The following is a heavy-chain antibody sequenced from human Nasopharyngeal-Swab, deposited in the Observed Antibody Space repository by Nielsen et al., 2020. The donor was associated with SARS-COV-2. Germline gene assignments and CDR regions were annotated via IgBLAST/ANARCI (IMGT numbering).Heavy chain of an antibody. V-gene: IGHV3-30*03. J-gene: IGHJ2*01. Sequence: GGSLRLSCAASGFTFSSYGMHWVRQAPGKGLEWVAVISYDGSNKYYADSVKGRFTISRDNSKNTLYLQMNSLRAEDTAVYYCARGGRITMIVVVITDGGYFDLWGRGTLVTVSS. CDR3: ARGGRITMIVVVITDGGYFDL. CDR1: GFTFSSYG. CDR2: ISYDGSNK. D-gene: IGHD3-22*01.